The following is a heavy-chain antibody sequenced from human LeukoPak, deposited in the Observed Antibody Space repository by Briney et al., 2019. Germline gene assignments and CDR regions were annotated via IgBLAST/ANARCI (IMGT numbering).Heavy chain of an antibody. Sequence: ASVKVSCKASGYTFTGYYMHWVRQAPGQGLEWMGWINPSSGGTNYAQKLQGWVTMTRDTSISTAYMELSRLRSDDTAVYYCARGNVGGSGSPPDYYGMDVWGQGTTVTVSS. CDR2: INPSSGGT. CDR3: ARGNVGGSGSPPDYYGMDV. D-gene: IGHD3-10*01. CDR1: GYTFTGYY. V-gene: IGHV1-2*04. J-gene: IGHJ6*02.